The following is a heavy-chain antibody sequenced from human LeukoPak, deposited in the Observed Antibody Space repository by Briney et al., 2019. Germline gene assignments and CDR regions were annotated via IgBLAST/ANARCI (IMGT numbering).Heavy chain of an antibody. CDR1: GFTFSTYW. D-gene: IGHD2-2*01. CDR3: TRGYGFNCRSTSCAGAYDI. V-gene: IGHV3-7*01. Sequence: PGGSLRLSCVASGFTFSTYWMTWVRQAPGQGLAWVANIKQDGSEKYYVDSVKGRFTVSRDNAENSLYLHMNSLRAEDTAVYYCTRGYGFNCRSTSCAGAYDIWGQGTTVTVSS. CDR2: IKQDGSEK. J-gene: IGHJ3*02.